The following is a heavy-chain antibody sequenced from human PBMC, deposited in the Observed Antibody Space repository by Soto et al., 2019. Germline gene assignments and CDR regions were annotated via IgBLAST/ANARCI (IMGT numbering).Heavy chain of an antibody. CDR2: IYYSGST. V-gene: IGHV4-59*01. J-gene: IGHJ4*02. Sequence: SETLSLTCTVSGGSISSYYWSWIRQLPGKGLEWIGYIYYSGSTNYNPSLKSRVTISVDTSKNQFSLKLSSVTAADTAVYYCARWYGGSLDYWGQGTLVTVSS. CDR3: ARWYGGSLDY. D-gene: IGHD4-17*01. CDR1: GGSISSYY.